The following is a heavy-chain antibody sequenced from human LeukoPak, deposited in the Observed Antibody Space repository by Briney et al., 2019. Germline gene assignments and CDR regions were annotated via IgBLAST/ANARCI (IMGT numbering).Heavy chain of an antibody. D-gene: IGHD3-16*02. CDR3: VRSDIWGSYRFLDY. CDR2: IYTSGST. Sequence: SQTLSLTCTVSGGSISSGSYYWSWIRQPAGKGLEWIGRIYTSGSTNYNPSLKSRVTISVDTSKNQFSLKLSSVTAADTAVYYCVRSDIWGSYRFLDYWGQGALVTVSS. J-gene: IGHJ4*02. CDR1: GGSISSGSYY. V-gene: IGHV4-61*02.